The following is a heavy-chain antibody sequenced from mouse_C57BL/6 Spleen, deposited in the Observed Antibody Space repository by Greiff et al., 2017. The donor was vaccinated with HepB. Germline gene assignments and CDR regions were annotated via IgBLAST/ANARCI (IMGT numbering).Heavy chain of an antibody. CDR2: INYDGSST. Sequence: EVQLVESEGGLVQPGSSMKLSCTASGFTFSDYYMAWVRQVPEKGLEWVANINYDGSSTYYLDSLKSRFIISRDNAKNILYLQMSSLKSEDTATYYGAREDGSSLAWFAYWGQGTLVTVSA. J-gene: IGHJ3*01. V-gene: IGHV5-16*01. CDR1: GFTFSDYY. D-gene: IGHD1-1*01. CDR3: AREDGSSLAWFAY.